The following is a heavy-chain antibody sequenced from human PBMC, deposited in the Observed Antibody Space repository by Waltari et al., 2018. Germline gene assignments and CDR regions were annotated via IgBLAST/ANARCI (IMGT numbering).Heavy chain of an antibody. V-gene: IGHV4-39*02. CDR1: GASLSLFSYF. CDR3: ARRDTSWFDP. D-gene: IGHD5-18*01. Sequence: QLQLQESGPGLVNPSEILSLTCTVSGASLSLFSYFWGWLRQPPGKGLEWIGYIHYTGSTYYNPSLRSRLTISVDTSKNRFSLQLNSLTTADTAVYYCARRDTSWFDPWGQGTLVTVSS. CDR2: IHYTGST. J-gene: IGHJ5*02.